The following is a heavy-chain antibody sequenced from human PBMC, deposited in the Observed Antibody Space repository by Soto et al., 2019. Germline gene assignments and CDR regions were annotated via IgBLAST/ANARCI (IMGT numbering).Heavy chain of an antibody. V-gene: IGHV3-23*01. CDR1: EFTFSSYA. D-gene: IGHD6-13*01. CDR2: ISGSGDRT. J-gene: IGHJ4*02. CDR3: AKSFSSNWYDYFNY. Sequence: GGSLRLSCAASEFTFSSYAMSRVRQAPGKGLEWVSAISGSGDRTYYADSVKGRFTISRDTSKNTLSLQMNSLRAEDTALYYCAKSFSSNWYDYFNYWGQGTLVTVSS.